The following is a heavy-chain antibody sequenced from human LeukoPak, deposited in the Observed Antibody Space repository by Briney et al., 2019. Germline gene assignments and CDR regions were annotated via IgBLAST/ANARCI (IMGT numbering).Heavy chain of an antibody. Sequence: PGGSLRLSCVVSGISLSNYAMTWVRQAPGKGLEWVSVIYSGGSTYYADSVKGRFTISRDNSKNTLYLQMNSLRAEDTAVYYCARSRGDGYNSHWGQGTLVTVSS. D-gene: IGHD5-24*01. CDR3: ARSRGDGYNSH. V-gene: IGHV3-66*02. CDR2: IYSGGST. J-gene: IGHJ4*02. CDR1: GISLSNYA.